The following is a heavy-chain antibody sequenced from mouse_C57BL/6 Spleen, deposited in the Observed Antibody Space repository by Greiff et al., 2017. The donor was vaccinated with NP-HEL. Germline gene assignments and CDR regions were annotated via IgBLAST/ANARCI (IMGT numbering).Heavy chain of an antibody. Sequence: EVNVVESEGGLVQPGSSMKLSCTASGFTFSDYYMAWVRQVPEKGLEWVANINYDGSSTYYLDSLKSRFIISRDNAKNILYLQMSSLKSEDTATYYCARVYYSNSFAYWGQGTLVTVSA. V-gene: IGHV5-16*01. D-gene: IGHD2-5*01. CDR2: INYDGSST. CDR1: GFTFSDYY. J-gene: IGHJ3*01. CDR3: ARVYYSNSFAY.